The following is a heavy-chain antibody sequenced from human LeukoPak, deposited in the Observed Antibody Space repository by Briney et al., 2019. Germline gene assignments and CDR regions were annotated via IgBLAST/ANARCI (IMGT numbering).Heavy chain of an antibody. D-gene: IGHD2-2*01. J-gene: IGHJ4*02. V-gene: IGHV3-23*01. CDR2: ISGSGGST. CDR1: GFTFSSYA. CDR3: AKDEDIVVVPAAIVDY. Sequence: GGSLRLSCPASGFTFSSYAMSWVRQAPGKGLEWVSAISGSGGSTYYADSVKGRFTISRDNSKNTLYLQMNSLRAEDTAVYYCAKDEDIVVVPAAIVDYWGQGTLVTVSS.